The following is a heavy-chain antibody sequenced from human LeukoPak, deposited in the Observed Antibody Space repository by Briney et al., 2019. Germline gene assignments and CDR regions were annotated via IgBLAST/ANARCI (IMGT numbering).Heavy chain of an antibody. CDR2: ISSSGSTI. J-gene: IGHJ6*03. Sequence: GGSLRLSCAASGFTFSSYEMNWVRQAPGKGLEWVSYISSSGSTIYYADSAKGRFTISRDNAKNSLYLQMNSLRAKDTAVYYCAREADTAMVRGYWYMDVWGKGTTVTVSS. CDR1: GFTFSSYE. CDR3: AREADTAMVRGYWYMDV. D-gene: IGHD5-18*01. V-gene: IGHV3-48*03.